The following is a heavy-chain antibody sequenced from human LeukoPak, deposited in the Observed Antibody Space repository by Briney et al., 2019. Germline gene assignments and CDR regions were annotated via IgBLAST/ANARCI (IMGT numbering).Heavy chain of an antibody. V-gene: IGHV3-30-3*01. D-gene: IGHD3-22*01. Sequence: GGPLRLSCAASGFTFITYDIHWVRQAPRKGPEWVAVISYDGSNKYYADSVKGRFTISRDNSKNTLYLQMNSLRAEDTAVYYCARSPYYYDSSGYYQLYYFDYWGQGPLVTVSS. CDR3: ARSPYYYDSSGYYQLYYFDY. J-gene: IGHJ4*02. CDR2: ISYDGSNK. CDR1: GFTFITYD.